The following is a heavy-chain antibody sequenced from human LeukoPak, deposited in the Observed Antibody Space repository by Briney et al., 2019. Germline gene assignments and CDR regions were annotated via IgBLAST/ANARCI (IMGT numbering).Heavy chain of an antibody. J-gene: IGHJ4*02. CDR3: ARSYYYDSSGYPNIDY. V-gene: IGHV3-23*01. Sequence: GGSLRLSCAASGFIFSSYAMSWVRQAPGKGLEWVSAISGSGITTYYADSVKGRFTISRDNAKNSLYLQMNSLRAEDTAVYYCARSYYYDSSGYPNIDYWGQGTLVTVSS. D-gene: IGHD3-22*01. CDR2: ISGSGITT. CDR1: GFIFSSYA.